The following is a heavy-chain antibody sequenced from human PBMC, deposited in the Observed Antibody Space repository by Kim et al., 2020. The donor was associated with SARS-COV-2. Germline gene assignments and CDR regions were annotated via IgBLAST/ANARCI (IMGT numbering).Heavy chain of an antibody. J-gene: IGHJ6*02. Sequence: GGSLRLSCAASGFTFSSYSMNWVRQAPGKGLEWVSYISSSSSTIYYADSVKGRFIISRDNAKNSLYLQMNSLRAEDTAVYYCARDRVGYCSSTSCQTFYYYYGMDVWGQGTTVTVSS. CDR1: GFTFSSYS. CDR2: ISSSSSTI. V-gene: IGHV3-48*04. D-gene: IGHD2-2*01. CDR3: ARDRVGYCSSTSCQTFYYYYGMDV.